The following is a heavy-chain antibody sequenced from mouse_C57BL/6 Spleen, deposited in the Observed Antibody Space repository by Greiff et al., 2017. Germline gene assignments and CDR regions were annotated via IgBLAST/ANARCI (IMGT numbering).Heavy chain of an antibody. J-gene: IGHJ2*01. V-gene: IGHV1-64*01. CDR1: GYTFTSYW. CDR2: IHPNSGST. CDR3: ARSYSNYFDY. D-gene: IGHD1-3*01. Sequence: QVQLQQPGAELVKPGASVKLSCKASGYTFTSYWMHWVKQRPGQGLEWIGRIHPNSGSTNYNEKFKSKATLTVDKSSSTAYRQLSSLTSEDSAVYCCARSYSNYFDYWGQGTTLTVSS.